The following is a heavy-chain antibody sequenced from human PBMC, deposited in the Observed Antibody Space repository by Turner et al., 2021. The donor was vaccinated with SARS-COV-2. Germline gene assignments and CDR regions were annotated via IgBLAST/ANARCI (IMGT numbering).Heavy chain of an antibody. Sequence: QVQLQESGPGLVKPSQTLSLTCNVSGASIDSGHYYWNWIRQPPGGGLEWIGYIHHSGSTNYNPSLKSRVTISVDTSKNQFSLKLSSVTAADTAVYYCARDYGGNSNYFDYWGQGTLVTVSS. CDR1: GASIDSGHYY. V-gene: IGHV4-30-4*01. D-gene: IGHD4-17*01. J-gene: IGHJ4*02. CDR2: IHHSGST. CDR3: ARDYGGNSNYFDY.